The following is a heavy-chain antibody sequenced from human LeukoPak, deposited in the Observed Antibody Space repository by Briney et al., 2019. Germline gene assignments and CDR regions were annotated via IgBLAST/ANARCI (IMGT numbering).Heavy chain of an antibody. J-gene: IGHJ5*02. CDR3: ARKALWFGELSRWFDP. CDR2: IYYSGST. Sequence: PSETLSLTCTVSGGSISSGGYYWSWIRQHPGKGLEWIGYIYYSGSTYYNPSLKSRVTISVDTSKNQFSLKLSFVTAADTAVYYCARKALWFGELSRWFDPWGQGTLVTVSS. V-gene: IGHV4-31*03. D-gene: IGHD3-10*01. CDR1: GGSISSGGYY.